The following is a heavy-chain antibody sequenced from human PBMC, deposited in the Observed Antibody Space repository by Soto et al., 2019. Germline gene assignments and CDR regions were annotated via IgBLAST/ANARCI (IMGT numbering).Heavy chain of an antibody. CDR1: GYIFTSYW. J-gene: IGHJ6*02. Sequence: GESLKISCKGSGYIFTSYWIGWGLQVPGKGLEWMGRIDPSDSYTNYSPSFQGHVTISADKSISTAYLQWSSLKASDTAMYYCARLVQRSPGDYYYGMDVWGQGTTVTVSS. D-gene: IGHD6-13*01. CDR2: IDPSDSYT. V-gene: IGHV5-10-1*01. CDR3: ARLVQRSPGDYYYGMDV.